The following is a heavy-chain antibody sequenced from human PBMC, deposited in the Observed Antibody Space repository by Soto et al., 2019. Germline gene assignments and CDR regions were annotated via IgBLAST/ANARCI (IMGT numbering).Heavy chain of an antibody. J-gene: IGHJ4*02. D-gene: IGHD1-1*01. Sequence: QVQLQEMGPGLVTPSQTLTITCTVSGASVNSAYWRWIRQVPGKGLEWMGNIYHTGRTFYNPSVKSRVAISIDTSKPLFSLKMRSVTAADTAVYYCARTDAYNASFFDSWGQGTVVTVSS. CDR2: IYHTGRT. V-gene: IGHV4-31*03. CDR1: GASVNSAY. CDR3: ARTDAYNASFFDS.